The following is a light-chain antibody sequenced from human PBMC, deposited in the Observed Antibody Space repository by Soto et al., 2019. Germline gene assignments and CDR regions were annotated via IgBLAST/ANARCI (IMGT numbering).Light chain of an antibody. Sequence: INMTPSPSSISASVGYRFTITCQASQHISDYLNWYQQKTGKAPKLLIYDASNLQTGVPVRFRGSGSGTHFTFTISSLQPDDFETYYCQQYISYPITFGQGTRVEIK. CDR1: QHISDY. V-gene: IGKV1-33*01. J-gene: IGKJ5*01. CDR3: QQYISYPIT. CDR2: DAS.